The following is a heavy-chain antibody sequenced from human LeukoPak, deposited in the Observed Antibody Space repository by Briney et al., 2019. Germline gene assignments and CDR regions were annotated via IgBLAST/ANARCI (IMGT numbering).Heavy chain of an antibody. Sequence: GESLKISCKGSGYSFTSYWIGWARQMPGKGLEWMGIIYRGDSDTRYSPSFQGQVTISADKSISTAYLQWSSLKASDTAMYYCARPSDNDYSNYRLHDAFDIWGQGTMVTVSS. D-gene: IGHD4-11*01. J-gene: IGHJ3*02. CDR1: GYSFTSYW. CDR2: IYRGDSDT. CDR3: ARPSDNDYSNYRLHDAFDI. V-gene: IGHV5-51*01.